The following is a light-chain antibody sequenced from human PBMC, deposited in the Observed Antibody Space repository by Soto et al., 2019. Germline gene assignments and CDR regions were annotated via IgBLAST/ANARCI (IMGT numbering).Light chain of an antibody. J-gene: IGLJ2*01. Sequence: QPVLTQSPSASASLGASVKLTCTLSSGHSSYAIAWHQQQPEKGPRYFMKLNSDGSHSKGDGIPDRFSGSSSGAERYLTISSLQSEDEADYYCQTWGTGTHVVFGGGTKLTVL. CDR3: QTWGTGTHVV. CDR1: SGHSSYA. CDR2: LNSDGSH. V-gene: IGLV4-69*01.